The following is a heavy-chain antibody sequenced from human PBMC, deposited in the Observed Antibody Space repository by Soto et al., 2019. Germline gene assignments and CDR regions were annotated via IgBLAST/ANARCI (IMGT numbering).Heavy chain of an antibody. V-gene: IGHV2-5*02. CDR2: TYWDDDN. D-gene: IGHD3-3*01. Sequence: QITLQESGPTLVKPTQTLTLTCTFSGFSLSTVGVGVGWIRQPPGKALEWLALTYWDDDNRYRPSLRHRLTITKDIYTNQVVLTLADVDPVDTATYYCVHVLFMEPGDYWGQGILVTVSS. CDR3: VHVLFMEPGDY. CDR1: GFSLSTVGVG. J-gene: IGHJ4*02.